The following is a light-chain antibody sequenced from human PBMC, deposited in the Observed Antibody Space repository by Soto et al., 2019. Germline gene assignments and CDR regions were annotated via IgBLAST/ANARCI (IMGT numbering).Light chain of an antibody. CDR2: GAS. J-gene: IGKJ1*01. Sequence: EIVLTQSPGTLSLSPGERATLSCRASQSVSSNYLAWYQQKRGHAPRLLIYGASSRATGIPTRFSGSGSGTDFSITMSRLEPEDFAVYYCQEYDTSPRTFGQWTKVEI. CDR1: QSVSSNY. V-gene: IGKV3-20*01. CDR3: QEYDTSPRT.